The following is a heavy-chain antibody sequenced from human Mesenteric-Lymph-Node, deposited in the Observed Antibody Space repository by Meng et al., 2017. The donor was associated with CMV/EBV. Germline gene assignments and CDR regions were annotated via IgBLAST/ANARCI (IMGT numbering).Heavy chain of an antibody. J-gene: IGHJ5*02. CDR3: VRGYCSSETCYPGGWFDP. Sequence: ASVKVSCKASGYTFTGYQLHWVRQAPGQGLEWMGLINPNSGDTNYAQKFQGRVTMTRDTSISTGYMELSRLTSDDTAVYYCVRGYCSSETCYPGGWFDPWGQGTLVTVSS. V-gene: IGHV1-2*02. CDR1: GYTFTGYQ. D-gene: IGHD2-15*01. CDR2: INPNSGDT.